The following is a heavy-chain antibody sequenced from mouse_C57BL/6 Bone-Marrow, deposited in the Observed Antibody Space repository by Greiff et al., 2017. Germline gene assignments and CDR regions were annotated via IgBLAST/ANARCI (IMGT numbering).Heavy chain of an antibody. CDR2: ISDGGSYT. J-gene: IGHJ1*03. V-gene: IGHV5-4*03. CDR1: GFTFSSYA. D-gene: IGHD1-1*01. CDR3: ARGRVVAPYWYFDV. Sequence: EVKLQESGGGLVKPGGSLKLSCAASGFTFSSYAMSWVRQTPEKRLEWVATISDGGSYTYYPDNVKGRFTISRDNAKNNLYLQMSHLKSEDTAMYYCARGRVVAPYWYFDVWGTGTTVTVSS.